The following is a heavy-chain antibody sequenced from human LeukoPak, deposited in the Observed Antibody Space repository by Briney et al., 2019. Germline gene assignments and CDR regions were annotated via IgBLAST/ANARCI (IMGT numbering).Heavy chain of an antibody. Sequence: GGSLRLSCGASGFTFSTYAMSWVRQAQGGGLEWDSGISGGGVTYYADSVKGRFIISRDNSKNTLYLQMNSLRAEDTAVYYCAKRHYGSGSYNNPAPFDYWGQGTLVTVSS. J-gene: IGHJ4*02. V-gene: IGHV3-23*01. CDR3: AKRHYGSGSYNNPAPFDY. CDR2: ISGGGVT. CDR1: GFTFSTYA. D-gene: IGHD3-10*01.